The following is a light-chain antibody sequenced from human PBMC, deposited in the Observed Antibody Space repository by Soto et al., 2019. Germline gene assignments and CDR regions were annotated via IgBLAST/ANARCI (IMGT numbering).Light chain of an antibody. CDR3: QKYNSVPLT. J-gene: IGKJ4*01. CDR2: AAS. CDR1: QAISTY. Sequence: DIPMTQSPSSLSASVGDRVTITCRAGQAISTYLAWYQQKPGKVPKLLIYAASTLQSGVPSRFSGSGSGTDFTLTISSLQPEDVATYYCQKYNSVPLTFGGGTKVEIK. V-gene: IGKV1-27*01.